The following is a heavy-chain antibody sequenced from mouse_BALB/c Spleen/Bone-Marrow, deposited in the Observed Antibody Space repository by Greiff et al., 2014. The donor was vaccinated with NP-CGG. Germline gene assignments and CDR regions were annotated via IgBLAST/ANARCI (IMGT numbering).Heavy chain of an antibody. Sequence: VHLVESGGGLVQPGGSLRLSCATSGFTFTDYYMNWVRQPPGKALEWLGFIRNKANGYTTEYSASVKSRFTISRDNSQNILYLQMNTLRADDSATYYCARDKGRGFFDYWGQGTTLTVSS. V-gene: IGHV7-3*02. CDR2: IRNKANGYTT. CDR3: ARDKGRGFFDY. D-gene: IGHD1-1*02. J-gene: IGHJ2*01. CDR1: GFTFTDYY.